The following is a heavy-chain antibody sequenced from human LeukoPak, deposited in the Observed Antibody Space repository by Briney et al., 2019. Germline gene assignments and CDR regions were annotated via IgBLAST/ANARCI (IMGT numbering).Heavy chain of an antibody. Sequence: GGSLRLSCAASGFTVSSNYMSWVRQAPGKGLEWVSVIYSGGSTYYADSVKGRFTISRDNSKNTLYLQMNSLRAEDTAVYYCAKATRYSSGSRLDYWGQGTLVTVSS. D-gene: IGHD1-26*01. J-gene: IGHJ4*02. V-gene: IGHV3-53*01. CDR3: AKATRYSSGSRLDY. CDR1: GFTVSSNY. CDR2: IYSGGST.